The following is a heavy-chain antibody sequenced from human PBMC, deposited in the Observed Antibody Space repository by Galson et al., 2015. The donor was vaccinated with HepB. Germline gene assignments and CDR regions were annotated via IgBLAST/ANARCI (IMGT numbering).Heavy chain of an antibody. Sequence: SVKVSCKASDYTFKTYGISWVRQAPGQGLEWMGWISTYNSTNYAQNLQGRVTMTTDTSTSTAYMELRSLRSDDTAVYFCARDRPFYSHSSGYPMDYWGQGTLVTVSS. V-gene: IGHV1-18*01. J-gene: IGHJ4*02. CDR3: ARDRPFYSHSSGYPMDY. CDR2: ISTYNST. CDR1: DYTFKTYG. D-gene: IGHD3-22*01.